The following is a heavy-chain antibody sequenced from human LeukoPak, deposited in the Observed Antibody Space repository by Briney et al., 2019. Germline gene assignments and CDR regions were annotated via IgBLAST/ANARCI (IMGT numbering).Heavy chain of an antibody. J-gene: IGHJ4*02. CDR2: ISAYNGNT. CDR1: GYTFTSYV. CDR3: ARNAVPAAPFDY. D-gene: IGHD2-2*01. V-gene: IGHV1-18*01. Sequence: ASVKVSCKASGYTFTSYVISWGREAPGQGREWRGWISAYNGNTNYAQKLQGRVTMTTDTSTSTAYMELRSLRSDDTAVYYCARNAVPAAPFDYWGQGTLVTVSS.